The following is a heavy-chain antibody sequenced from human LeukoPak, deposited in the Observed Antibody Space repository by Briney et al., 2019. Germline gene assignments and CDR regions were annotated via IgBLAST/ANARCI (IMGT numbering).Heavy chain of an antibody. Sequence: SETLSLTCTVSGGSISSGGYYWSWIRQPPGKGLEWIGYIYHSGSTYYNPSLKSRVTISVDRSKNQFSLKLSSVTAADTAVYYCARASKWELLAFDIWGQGTMVTVSS. D-gene: IGHD1-26*01. V-gene: IGHV4-30-2*01. CDR3: ARASKWELLAFDI. J-gene: IGHJ3*02. CDR2: IYHSGST. CDR1: GGSISSGGYY.